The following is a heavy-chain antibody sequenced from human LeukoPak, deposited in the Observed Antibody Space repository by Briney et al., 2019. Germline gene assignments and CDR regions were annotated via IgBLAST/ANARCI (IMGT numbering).Heavy chain of an antibody. D-gene: IGHD5-12*01. J-gene: IGHJ4*02. CDR3: AREERVATTTIDY. V-gene: IGHV1-58*01. Sequence: SVKVSCKASGFTFTSSAVQWVRQARGQRLEWIGWIVVGSGNTNYAQKFQERFTITRDMSTSTAYMELSSLRSEDTAVYYCAREERVATTTIDYWGQGTLVTVSS. CDR1: GFTFTSSA. CDR2: IVVGSGNT.